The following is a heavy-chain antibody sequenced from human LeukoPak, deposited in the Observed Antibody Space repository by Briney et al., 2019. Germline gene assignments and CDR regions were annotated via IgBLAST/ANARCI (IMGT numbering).Heavy chain of an antibody. Sequence: PGGSLRLSCAASGFTFSSYAMSWVRQAPGKGLEWVSAISGSGGSTYYADSVKGRFTISRDNSKNTLYLQMNNLRAEDTAVYYCAKDSVVALAARYFDWLLSGDYFDYWGQGTLVTVSS. V-gene: IGHV3-23*01. CDR2: ISGSGGST. D-gene: IGHD3-9*01. CDR1: GFTFSSYA. CDR3: AKDSVVALAARYFDWLLSGDYFDY. J-gene: IGHJ4*02.